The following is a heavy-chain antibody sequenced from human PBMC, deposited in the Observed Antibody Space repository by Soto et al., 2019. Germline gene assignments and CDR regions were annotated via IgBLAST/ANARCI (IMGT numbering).Heavy chain of an antibody. CDR2: IIPIFGTA. D-gene: IGHD1-7*01. Sequence: SVKVSCKASGGTFNSYAISWVRQAPGQGLEWMGGIIPIFGTANYAQKFQGRVTITADESTSTAYMELSSLRSEDTAVYYCARGSYNWNYGVYYYYGMDVWGQGTTVTVSS. CDR1: GGTFNSYA. J-gene: IGHJ6*02. V-gene: IGHV1-69*13. CDR3: ARGSYNWNYGVYYYYGMDV.